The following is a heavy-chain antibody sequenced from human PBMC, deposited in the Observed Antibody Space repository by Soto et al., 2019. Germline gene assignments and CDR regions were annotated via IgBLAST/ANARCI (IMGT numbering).Heavy chain of an antibody. D-gene: IGHD3-22*01. CDR1: GGSLSNYG. CDR3: ARGDATKIVVTTYYAMDV. Sequence: QVQLVQSGAEVKKPGSSVKVSCKASGGSLSNYGISWVRQAPGQGLEWMGAIIPVFGTPNYPQKFPDRVTITADDSTTTVYTAVRRLTSEDTAVYYCARGDATKIVVTTYYAMDVWGQGTTVTVSS. CDR2: IIPVFGTP. J-gene: IGHJ6*02. V-gene: IGHV1-69*12.